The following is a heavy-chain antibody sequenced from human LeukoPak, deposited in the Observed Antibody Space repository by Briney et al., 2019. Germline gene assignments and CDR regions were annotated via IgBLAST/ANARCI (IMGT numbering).Heavy chain of an antibody. Sequence: GGSLRLSCAGSGFTLSSYYMHWVRQAPDKGLEWVAFMSYDETTANYAGSVQGRFTVSRDNSKNTLFLQINSLRAEDMAMYFCTRGGGANYYGDYFDYWSQGTLVTVSS. CDR3: TRGGGANYYGDYFDY. D-gene: IGHD1-26*01. V-gene: IGHV3-30*14. CDR2: MSYDETTA. CDR1: GFTLSSYY. J-gene: IGHJ4*02.